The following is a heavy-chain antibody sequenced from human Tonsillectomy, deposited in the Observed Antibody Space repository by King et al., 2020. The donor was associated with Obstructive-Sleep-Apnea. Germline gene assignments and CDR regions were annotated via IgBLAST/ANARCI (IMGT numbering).Heavy chain of an antibody. D-gene: IGHD2-15*01. CDR3: AKGLGWKLLGAFDI. J-gene: IGHJ3*02. CDR2: ISGSGGST. CDR1: XFXFRSXX. V-gene: IGHV3-23*04. Sequence: VQLVESGGGLVQPGGSLRLSCAAXXFXFRSXXMSWVRXAPGKGLEWVSAISGSGGSTYYADSVKGRFTISRDNSKNTLYLQMNSLRAEDAAVYYCAKGLGWKLLGAFDIWGQXTMVTVSS.